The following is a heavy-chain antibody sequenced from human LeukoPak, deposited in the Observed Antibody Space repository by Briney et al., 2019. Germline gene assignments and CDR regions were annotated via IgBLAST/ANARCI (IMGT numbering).Heavy chain of an antibody. CDR1: GYTFTIYY. J-gene: IGHJ5*02. CDR3: ARDRKQWLVSGWFDP. CDR2: INPSGGST. D-gene: IGHD6-19*01. Sequence: ASVKVSCKASGYTFTIYYMHWVRQAPGQGLEWMGIINPSGGSTSYAQKFQGRVTMTRDTSTSTVYMELSSLRSEDTAVYYCARDRKQWLVSGWFDPWGQGTLVTVSS. V-gene: IGHV1-46*01.